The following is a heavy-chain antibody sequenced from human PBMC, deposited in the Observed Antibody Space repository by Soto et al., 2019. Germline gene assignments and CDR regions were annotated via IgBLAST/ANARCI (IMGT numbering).Heavy chain of an antibody. D-gene: IGHD3-9*01. CDR1: GGTFSSYA. J-gene: IGHJ4*02. Sequence: SVKVSCKASGGTFSSYAISWVRQAPGQGLEWMGGIIPIFGTANYAQKFQGRVTITADESTSTAYMELSSLRSEDTAVYYCARENYDILTGYYLDYWGQGTLVTVSS. CDR3: ARENYDILTGYYLDY. V-gene: IGHV1-69*13. CDR2: IIPIFGTA.